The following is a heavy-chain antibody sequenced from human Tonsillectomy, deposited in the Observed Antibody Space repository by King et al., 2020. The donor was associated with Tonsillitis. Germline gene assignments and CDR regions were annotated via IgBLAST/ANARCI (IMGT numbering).Heavy chain of an antibody. V-gene: IGHV4-61*02. CDR1: GGSISSGSYY. Sequence: PLQESGPGLVKPSQTLSLTCTVSGGSISSGSYYWSWIRQPAGKGLEWIGRIYTSGSTNYNPSLKSRVTMSVDTSKNQFSLKLSSVTAADTAVYYCAITYYDFWSGYYGDYWGQGTLVTVSS. J-gene: IGHJ4*02. CDR3: AITYYDFWSGYYGDY. CDR2: IYTSGST. D-gene: IGHD3-3*01.